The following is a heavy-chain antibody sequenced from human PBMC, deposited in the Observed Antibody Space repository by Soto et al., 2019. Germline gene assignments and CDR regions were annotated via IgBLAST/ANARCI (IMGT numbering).Heavy chain of an antibody. CDR2: IIPIFGTA. CDR3: ARMVRGVKYYYYGMDV. V-gene: IGHV1-69*06. D-gene: IGHD3-10*01. CDR1: GGTFSSYA. Sequence: QVQLVQSGAEVKKPGSSVKVSCKASGGTFSSYAISWVRQAPGQGLEWMGGIIPIFGTANYAQKFQSRVTITADKSTSTAYMELSSLRSEDTAVYYCARMVRGVKYYYYGMDVWGQGTTVTVSS. J-gene: IGHJ6*02.